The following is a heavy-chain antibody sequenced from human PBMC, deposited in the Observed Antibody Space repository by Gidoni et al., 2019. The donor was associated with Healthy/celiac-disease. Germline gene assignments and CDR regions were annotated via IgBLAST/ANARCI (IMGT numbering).Heavy chain of an antibody. J-gene: IGHJ4*02. CDR3: AKDGGRVPGHLAGYGYGFFDY. Sequence: EVQLLESRGGLVQPGGSLRLSCAASGFTFSRYAMSWVRQAPGKGLEWVSASSGSGGSTYYADSVKGRFTISRDNSKNTLYLQMNSLRAEDTAVYYCAKDGGRVPGHLAGYGYGFFDYWGQGTLVTVSS. CDR2: SSGSGGST. D-gene: IGHD5-18*01. V-gene: IGHV3-23*01. CDR1: GFTFSRYA.